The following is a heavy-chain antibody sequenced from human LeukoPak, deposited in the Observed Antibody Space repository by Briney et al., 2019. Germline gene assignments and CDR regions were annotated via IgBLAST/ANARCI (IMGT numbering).Heavy chain of an antibody. J-gene: IGHJ3*02. Sequence: GGSLRLSCAASGFTVSSNYMSWVRQAPGKGLEWVSVIYSGGSTYYADSVKGRFTISRHNSKNTLYLQMNSLRAEDTAVYYCARVGEMATISDAFDIWGQGTMVTVSS. V-gene: IGHV3-53*04. CDR2: IYSGGST. CDR3: ARVGEMATISDAFDI. D-gene: IGHD5-24*01. CDR1: GFTVSSNY.